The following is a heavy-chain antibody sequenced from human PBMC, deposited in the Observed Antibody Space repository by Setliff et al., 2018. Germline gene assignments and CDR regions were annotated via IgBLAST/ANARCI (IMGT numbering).Heavy chain of an antibody. CDR3: ARWLRWSFDY. CDR1: GLTFSNFW. J-gene: IGHJ4*02. Sequence: GGSLRLSCAASGLTFSNFWMAWVRQAPGKGLEWVANINQDGSEKNYVDSVKGRFTISRDNAKNSLYLQMDSLRADDTAVYYCARWLRWSFDYWGQGTLVTVSS. CDR2: INQDGSEK. V-gene: IGHV3-7*03. D-gene: IGHD4-17*01.